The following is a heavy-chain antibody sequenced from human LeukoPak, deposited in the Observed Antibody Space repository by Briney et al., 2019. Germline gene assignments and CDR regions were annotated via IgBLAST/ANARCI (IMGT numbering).Heavy chain of an antibody. J-gene: IGHJ3*02. CDR3: ARDPNGDYIGAFDM. CDR1: GFTFSAYA. D-gene: IGHD4-17*01. CDR2: IRGGGTSE. Sequence: GGSLRLSCTASGFTFSAYAMMWVRQASGKGPEWVSAIRGGGTSEFYADSVKGRFRISRDNSKDTLFLQMNSLRAEDTAVYYCARDPNGDYIGAFDMWGPGTMVTVSS. V-gene: IGHV3-23*01.